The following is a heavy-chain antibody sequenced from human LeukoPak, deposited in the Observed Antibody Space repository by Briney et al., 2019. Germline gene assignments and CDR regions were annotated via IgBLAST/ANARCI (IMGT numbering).Heavy chain of an antibody. CDR3: ARDQDGRFDP. CDR1: RGSISGYY. Sequence: SETLSLTCTVSRGSISGYYWSWIRQPPGKGVEWVGHIYYSGRTSYNPSLRSRVTISVDTSNNQFSLKVNSVTAADTAVYYCARDQDGRFDPWGQGTLVTVSS. V-gene: IGHV4-59*01. J-gene: IGHJ5*02. CDR2: IYYSGRT.